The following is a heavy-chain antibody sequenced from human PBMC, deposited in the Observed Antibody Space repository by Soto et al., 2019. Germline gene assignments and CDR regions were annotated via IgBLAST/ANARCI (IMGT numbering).Heavy chain of an antibody. D-gene: IGHD1-7*01. CDR1: GGSISSSNW. Sequence: SETLSLTCAVSGGSISSSNWWSWVRQPPGKGLEWIGEIYHSGSTNYNPSLKSRVTISVDKSKNQFSLKLSSVTAADTAVYYCARDDRGATGTIDYWGQGTLVTVSS. CDR3: ARDDRGATGTIDY. V-gene: IGHV4-4*02. CDR2: IYHSGST. J-gene: IGHJ4*02.